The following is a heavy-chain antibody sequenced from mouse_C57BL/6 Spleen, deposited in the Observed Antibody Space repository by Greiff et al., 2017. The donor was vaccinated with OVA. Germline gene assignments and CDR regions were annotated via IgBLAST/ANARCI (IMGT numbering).Heavy chain of an antibody. V-gene: IGHV1-39*01. D-gene: IGHD2-12*01. CDR2: INPNYGTT. CDR3: ARGVTLDY. J-gene: IGHJ2*01. Sequence: VQLQQSGPELVKPGASVKISCKASGYSFTNYKINWVKQRNGKSIEWIGVINPNYGTTSYNQKFKGKATLTVDQSSSTAYMQLNSLTSEDAAVYYCARGVTLDYWGQGTTLTVSS. CDR1: GYSFTNYK.